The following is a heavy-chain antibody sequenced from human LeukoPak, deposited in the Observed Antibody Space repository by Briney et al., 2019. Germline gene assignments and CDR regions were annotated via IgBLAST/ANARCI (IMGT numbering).Heavy chain of an antibody. V-gene: IGHV4-59*08. J-gene: IGHJ4*02. CDR3: ARSMTYRSTWYTDY. D-gene: IGHD6-13*01. CDR1: GDSVSGYY. Sequence: SETLSLTCIVSGDSVSGYYWNWIRQPPGKGLEWIGYTHHSGNTLYNPSLKSRVTTSVDTSKNQFSLKLSSVTAADTAVYYCARSMTYRSTWYTDYWGQGTLVTVSS. CDR2: THHSGNT.